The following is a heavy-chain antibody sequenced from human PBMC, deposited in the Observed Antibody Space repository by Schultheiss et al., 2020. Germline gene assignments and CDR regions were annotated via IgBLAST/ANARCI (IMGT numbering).Heavy chain of an antibody. CDR2: IKEDGGEN. J-gene: IGHJ6*02. Sequence: GGSLRLSCVASGFSISAYAMHWVRQAPGKGLEWVANIKEDGGENFYVDSVKGRFTISRDNAKNSLYLQMNSLRDDDTAVYYCARVPEPQWLGLYYYYGMDVWGQGTTVTVSS. V-gene: IGHV3-7*01. D-gene: IGHD6-19*01. CDR1: GFSISAYA. CDR3: ARVPEPQWLGLYYYYGMDV.